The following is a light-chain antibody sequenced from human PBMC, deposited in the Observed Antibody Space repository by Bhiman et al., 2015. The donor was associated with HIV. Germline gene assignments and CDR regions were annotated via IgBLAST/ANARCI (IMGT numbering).Light chain of an antibody. V-gene: IGLV3-1*01. CDR3: QAWDSSTVHVV. CDR1: KLGDKY. Sequence: SYELTQPPSVSVSPGQTASITCSGDKLGDKYAYWYQQKPGQSPVLVIYQDNKRPSGIPERFSGSNSGNTATLTISGTQAMDEADYYCQAWDSSTVHVVFGGGTKLTVL. J-gene: IGLJ2*01. CDR2: QDN.